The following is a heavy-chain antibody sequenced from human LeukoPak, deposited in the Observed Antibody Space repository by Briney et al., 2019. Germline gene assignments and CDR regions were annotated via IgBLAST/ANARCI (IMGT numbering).Heavy chain of an antibody. CDR1: GGSISSSYYY. CDR2: IYYTGST. CDR3: ARAFYDSRDNWFDP. D-gene: IGHD3-22*01. V-gene: IGHV4-39*07. J-gene: IGHJ5*02. Sequence: SETLSLTCTVSGGSISSSYYYWGWIRQPPGKGLEWIGCIYYTGSTYYNPSLKSRVTISVDTSTNQFSLKLGSVTAADTAMYFCARAFYDSRDNWFDPWGQGTLVTVSS.